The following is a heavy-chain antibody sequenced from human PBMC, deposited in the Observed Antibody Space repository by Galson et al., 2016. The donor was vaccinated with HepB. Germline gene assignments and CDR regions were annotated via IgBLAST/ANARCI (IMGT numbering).Heavy chain of an antibody. J-gene: IGHJ6*03. CDR3: ARGSGSGSSRFRFYFYMDM. Sequence: SLRLSCAASGFTFSDYALNWVRQAPGKGLEWVSTISGRGGGTYYADSVKGRFTISRDNSKNTLFLQMNSLRAEDTARFYCARGSGSGSSRFRFYFYMDMWGKGTTVTVSS. V-gene: IGHV3-23*01. CDR2: ISGRGGGT. D-gene: IGHD3-10*01. CDR1: GFTFSDYA.